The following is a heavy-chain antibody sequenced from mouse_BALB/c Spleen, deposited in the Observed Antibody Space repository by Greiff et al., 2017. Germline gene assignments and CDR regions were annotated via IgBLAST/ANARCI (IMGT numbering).Heavy chain of an antibody. J-gene: IGHJ1*01. CDR1: GYTFTSYD. Sequence: VQLQESGAELVKPGASVKLSCKASGYTFTSYDINWVRQRPEQGLEWIGWIFPGDGSTKYNEKFKGKATLTADKSSSTAYMQLSSLTSDDSAVYFCARFDYGSSYHWYFDVWGAGTTVTVSS. CDR2: IFPGDGST. V-gene: IGHV1-85*01. CDR3: ARFDYGSSYHWYFDV. D-gene: IGHD1-1*01.